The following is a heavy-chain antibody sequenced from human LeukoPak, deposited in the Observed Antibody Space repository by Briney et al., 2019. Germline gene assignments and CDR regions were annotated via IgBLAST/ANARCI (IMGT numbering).Heavy chain of an antibody. D-gene: IGHD6-19*01. V-gene: IGHV3-64*01. Sequence: GGSLRLSCAASGFTFSSYALHWVRLAPGKGLEYVSAISSNGGSTYYANSVKGRFTISRDNYKNTLYLQMGSLRDEEMGVYYCARGPVAVAGTAPFDYWGQGTLVTVSS. CDR1: GFTFSSYA. CDR3: ARGPVAVAGTAPFDY. J-gene: IGHJ4*02. CDR2: ISSNGGST.